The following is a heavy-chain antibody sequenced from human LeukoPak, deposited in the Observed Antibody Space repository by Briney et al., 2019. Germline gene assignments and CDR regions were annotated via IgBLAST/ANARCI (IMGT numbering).Heavy chain of an antibody. J-gene: IGHJ4*02. CDR3: AKTRRKDYGYELDY. CDR2: ISWNSGSI. Sequence: PGGSLRLSCAASGFTFDDYAMHWVRQAPGKGLEWVSGISWNSGSIGYADSVKGRFTISRDNAKNSLYLQMNSLRAEDTALYYCAKTRRKDYGYELDYWGQGTLVTVSS. CDR1: GFTFDDYA. V-gene: IGHV3-9*01. D-gene: IGHD5-18*01.